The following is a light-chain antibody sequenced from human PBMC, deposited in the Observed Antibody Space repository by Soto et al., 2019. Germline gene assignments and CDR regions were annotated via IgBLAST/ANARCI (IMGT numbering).Light chain of an antibody. CDR2: GAT. CDR1: QNVLSD. J-gene: IGKJ4*01. CDR3: QRYNNWPLT. Sequence: EILLTQSPATLSVSPGETATLSCRASQNVLSDLAWYQQKPGQAPRLLVYGATTRATDAPAKFRGRGSGTEFSLTISSLQSEDSATYYCQRYNNWPLTFGGGTKVESK. V-gene: IGKV3-15*01.